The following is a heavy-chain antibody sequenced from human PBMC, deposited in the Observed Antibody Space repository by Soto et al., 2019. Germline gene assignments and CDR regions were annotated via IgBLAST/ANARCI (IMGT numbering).Heavy chain of an antibody. V-gene: IGHV4-39*01. CDR1: GGSISSSSYY. CDR3: ARHTPSNRAVAGRGDY. Sequence: SENLSLTCTVSGGSISSSSYYWVWIRQPPGKRLEWIGGIYYRGRTYYNPSLQRRVTISVDTSKNQFSLKLRSVTAADTAVYYCARHTPSNRAVAGRGDYWGEGTLVTVSS. J-gene: IGHJ4*02. CDR2: IYYRGRT. D-gene: IGHD6-19*01.